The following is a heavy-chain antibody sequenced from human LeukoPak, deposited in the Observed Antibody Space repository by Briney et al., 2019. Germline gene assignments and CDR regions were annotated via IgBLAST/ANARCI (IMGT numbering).Heavy chain of an antibody. J-gene: IGHJ4*02. Sequence: SETLSLTWTVSGXSITSSSYYWGWIRQPPGKGPEWIRSIHYGANTYRTPSLKSRVTISMDTSKNHFSLSLSSVTAADTAVYYCARNDAKMVTVDYWGQGTLVTVSS. CDR1: GXSITSSSYY. CDR2: IHYGANT. V-gene: IGHV4-39*02. D-gene: IGHD2-21*02. CDR3: ARNDAKMVTVDY.